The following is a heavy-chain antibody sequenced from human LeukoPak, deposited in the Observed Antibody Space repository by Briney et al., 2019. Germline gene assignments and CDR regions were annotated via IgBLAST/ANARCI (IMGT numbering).Heavy chain of an antibody. V-gene: IGHV1-2*02. J-gene: IGHJ3*02. Sequence: ASVKVSCKASGYTFTDYYMHWVRQGPGQGLEWMGWINPHSGGTNYAQKFQGRVTMTGDTSISTAYMELGRLRSDDTAVYYCARDYTSAWPDAFDIWGQGTMVTVSS. CDR2: INPHSGGT. CDR3: ARDYTSAWPDAFDI. D-gene: IGHD6-19*01. CDR1: GYTFTDYY.